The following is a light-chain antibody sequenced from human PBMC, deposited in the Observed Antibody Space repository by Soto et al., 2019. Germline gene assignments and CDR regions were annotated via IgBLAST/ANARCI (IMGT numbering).Light chain of an antibody. CDR3: QQTYSVSRVT. V-gene: IGKV1-39*01. J-gene: IGKJ3*01. CDR2: AAS. CDR1: QSMGRS. Sequence: DIQMTQSPSSLSASVGDRVSITCRASQSMGRSLNWYQQKPGQAPKVLIYAASNLQSAVPARFSGSGSGTDFTLTINSVQPEDTATYYCQQTYSVSRVTFGPGTKVDLK.